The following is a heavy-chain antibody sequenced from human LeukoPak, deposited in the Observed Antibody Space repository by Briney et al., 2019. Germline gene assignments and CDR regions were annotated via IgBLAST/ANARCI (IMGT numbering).Heavy chain of an antibody. CDR3: ARSVSSRTYSGDAFDI. Sequence: GASVKVSCKASGYTFTTYGISWVRQAPGQGLEWMGWISAYNGNTNYAQKLQGRVTMTSDTSTSTAYMELRSLRSDDTAVYYCARSVSSRTYSGDAFDIWGQGTMVTVSS. D-gene: IGHD1-26*01. V-gene: IGHV1-18*01. J-gene: IGHJ3*02. CDR1: GYTFTTYG. CDR2: ISAYNGNT.